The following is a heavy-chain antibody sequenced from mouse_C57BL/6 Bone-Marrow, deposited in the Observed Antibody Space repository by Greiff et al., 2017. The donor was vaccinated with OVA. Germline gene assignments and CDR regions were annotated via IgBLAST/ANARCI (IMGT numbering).Heavy chain of an antibody. Sequence: EVNVVESGGGLVQSGRSLRLSCATSGFTFSDFYMEWVRQAPGKGLEWIAASRNKANDYTTEYSASVKGRFIVSRDTSQSILYLQMNALRAEDTAIYYCARGTGTWYFDVWGTGTTVTVSS. D-gene: IGHD4-1*01. J-gene: IGHJ1*03. CDR2: SRNKANDYTT. V-gene: IGHV7-1*01. CDR3: ARGTGTWYFDV. CDR1: GFTFSDFY.